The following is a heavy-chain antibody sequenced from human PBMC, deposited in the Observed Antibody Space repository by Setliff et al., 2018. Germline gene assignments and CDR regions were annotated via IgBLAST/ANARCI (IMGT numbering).Heavy chain of an antibody. CDR1: GGTFSSHY. CDR2: IIPASNGA. V-gene: IGHV1-69*04. Sequence: GASVKVSCKASGGTFSSHYISWVRQAPGQGPQWLGRIIPASNGANYAQRFRGRVSFSADISTGTVFMDLSSLESEDTAVYYCVRVRRGGYHSIYWSFDLWGRGTPVTVSS. CDR3: VRVRRGGYHSIYWSFDL. D-gene: IGHD1-26*01. J-gene: IGHJ2*01.